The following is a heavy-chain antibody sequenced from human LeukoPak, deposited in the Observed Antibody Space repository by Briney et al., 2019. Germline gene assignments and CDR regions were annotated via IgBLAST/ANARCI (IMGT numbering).Heavy chain of an antibody. CDR1: GDSINNYY. Sequence: PSETLSLTCTVSGDSINNYYWAWIRQPPGKGLEWIAYMQANGGTNSNPSLKSRVTMTLDTAQNQLSLKLSSVTAADSAVYFCARVYGWYAVHHWGRGTLVTVSS. CDR2: MQANGGT. V-gene: IGHV4-4*09. D-gene: IGHD6-19*01. CDR3: ARVYGWYAVHH. J-gene: IGHJ5*02.